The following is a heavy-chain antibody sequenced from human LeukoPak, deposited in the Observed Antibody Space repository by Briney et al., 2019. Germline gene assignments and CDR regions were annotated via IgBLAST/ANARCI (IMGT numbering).Heavy chain of an antibody. CDR2: RRYDGSNK. J-gene: IGHJ4*02. D-gene: IGHD3-10*01. V-gene: IGHV3-30*02. Sequence: GGSLRLSXAASGFTFSSYGMHWVCQAPGKGLEWVAFRRYDGSNKYYADSVKGRFTISRDNSKNTLYLQMNSLRAEDTAVYYCANGASGSYYLYYFDYWGQGTLVTVSS. CDR1: GFTFSSYG. CDR3: ANGASGSYYLYYFDY.